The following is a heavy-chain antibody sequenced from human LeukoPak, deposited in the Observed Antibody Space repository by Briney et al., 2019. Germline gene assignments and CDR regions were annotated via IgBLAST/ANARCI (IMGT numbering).Heavy chain of an antibody. Sequence: GASVKVSCKASGYTFTSYGISWVRQAPGQGLEWMGWISAYNGNTNYAQKLQGRVTMTTDTSTSTAYMELRSLRSDDTAVYYCARADCSGGSCYSTFDYWGQGTLVTVSS. J-gene: IGHJ4*02. D-gene: IGHD2-15*01. CDR2: ISAYNGNT. CDR3: ARADCSGGSCYSTFDY. V-gene: IGHV1-18*01. CDR1: GYTFTSYG.